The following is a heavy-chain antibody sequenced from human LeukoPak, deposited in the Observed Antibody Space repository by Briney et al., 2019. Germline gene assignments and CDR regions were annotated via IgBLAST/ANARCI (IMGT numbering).Heavy chain of an antibody. V-gene: IGHV4-4*07. CDR2: IYTSGST. CDR3: AKAVLLWFGEPVNWFDP. Sequence: SETLSLTCTVSGGSISSYYWSWLRQPAGKGLEWIGRIYTSGSTNYNPSLKSRVTMSVDTSKNQFPLKLSSATAADTAVYYCAKAVLLWFGEPVNWFDPWGQGTLVTVSS. D-gene: IGHD3-10*01. J-gene: IGHJ5*02. CDR1: GGSISSYY.